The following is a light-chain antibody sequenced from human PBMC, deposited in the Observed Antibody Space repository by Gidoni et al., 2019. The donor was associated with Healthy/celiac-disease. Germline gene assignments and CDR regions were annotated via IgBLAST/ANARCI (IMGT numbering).Light chain of an antibody. J-gene: IGKJ4*01. CDR1: QGISSY. V-gene: IGKV1-9*01. CDR2: AAS. Sequence: DIQLTQSPSFLSASVVDRVTITCWASQGISSYLAWYQQKPGKAPKLLIYAASPLQSGVPSRFSGSGSGTEFPPTISSLPPEDFATYYCQQLNSYPLTFGGGTKVEIK. CDR3: QQLNSYPLT.